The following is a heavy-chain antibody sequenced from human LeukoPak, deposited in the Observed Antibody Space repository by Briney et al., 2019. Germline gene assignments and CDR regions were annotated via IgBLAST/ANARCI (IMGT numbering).Heavy chain of an antibody. D-gene: IGHD5-24*01. J-gene: IGHJ1*01. CDR2: ISSSGSTI. V-gene: IGHV3-48*03. Sequence: PGGSLRLSCAASGFTFSSYEMNWVRQAPGKGLEWVSYISSSGSTIYYADSVKGRFTISRDNAKNSLYLQMNSLRAEDTAVYYCARARRDGYNSVGFQHWGQGTLVTVSS. CDR1: GFTFSSYE. CDR3: ARARRDGYNSVGFQH.